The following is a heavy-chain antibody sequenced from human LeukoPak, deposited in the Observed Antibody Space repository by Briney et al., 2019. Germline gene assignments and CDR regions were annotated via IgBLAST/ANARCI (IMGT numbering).Heavy chain of an antibody. CDR2: ISGSGGST. D-gene: IGHD1-26*01. Sequence: GGSLRLSCAASGFTFSSYAMSWVRQAPGKGLEWVSVISGSGGSTHYADSVKGRFTISRDNSKNTLYLQMNSLRAEDTAVYYCAKERWEQQGEYYYYYGMDVWGQGTTVTVSS. CDR1: GFTFSSYA. J-gene: IGHJ6*02. CDR3: AKERWEQQGEYYYYYGMDV. V-gene: IGHV3-23*01.